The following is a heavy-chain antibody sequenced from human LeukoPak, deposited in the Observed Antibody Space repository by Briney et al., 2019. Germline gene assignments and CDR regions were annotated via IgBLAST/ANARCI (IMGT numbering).Heavy chain of an antibody. V-gene: IGHV4-39*07. D-gene: IGHD3-22*01. J-gene: IGHJ4*02. CDR3: ARVPHYYDSSGYYT. CDR2: IYYSGST. Sequence: KASETLSLTCTVSGGSISSSSYYWGWIRQPPGKGLEWIGSIYYSGSTYYNPSLKSRVTISVDTSKNQFSLKLSSVTAADTAVYYCARVPHYYDSSGYYTWGQGTLVTVSS. CDR1: GGSISSSSYY.